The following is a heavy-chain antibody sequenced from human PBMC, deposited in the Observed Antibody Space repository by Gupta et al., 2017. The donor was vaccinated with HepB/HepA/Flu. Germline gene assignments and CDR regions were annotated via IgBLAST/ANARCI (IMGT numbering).Heavy chain of an antibody. J-gene: IGHJ6*03. CDR1: GFTFSSYW. D-gene: IGHD3/OR15-3a*01. CDR2: INSDGSST. V-gene: IGHV3-74*01. Sequence: EVQLVGSGGGLVQPGGSLRLSCAASGFTFSSYWMDWVRQAPGKGLVWVSRINSDGSSTSYADSVKGRFTISRDNAKNTLYLQMNSLRAEDTAVYYCARSSLDNYYYMDVWGKGTTVTVSS. CDR3: ARSSLDNYYYMDV.